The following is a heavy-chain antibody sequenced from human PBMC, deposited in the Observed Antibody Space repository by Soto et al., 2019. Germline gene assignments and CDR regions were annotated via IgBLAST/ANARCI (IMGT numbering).Heavy chain of an antibody. CDR1: GFSLSTSGMC. Sequence: SGPTLVNPTQTLTLTCTFSGFSLSTSGMCVSWIRQPPGKALEWLALIDWDDDKYYSTSLKTRLTISKDTSKNQVVLTMTNMDPVDTATYYCARTQVDYGDYGESPFDYWGQGTLVTVSS. CDR3: ARTQVDYGDYGESPFDY. J-gene: IGHJ4*02. V-gene: IGHV2-70*01. D-gene: IGHD4-17*01. CDR2: IDWDDDK.